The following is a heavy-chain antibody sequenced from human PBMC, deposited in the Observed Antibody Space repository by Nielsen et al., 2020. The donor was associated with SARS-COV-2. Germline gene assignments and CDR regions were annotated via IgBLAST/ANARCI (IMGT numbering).Heavy chain of an antibody. D-gene: IGHD3-3*02. J-gene: IGHJ4*02. CDR1: GFNFSSYA. V-gene: IGHV3-33*01. CDR2: IWYDGNSK. Sequence: GESLKISCSASGFNFSSYAMHWVRQAPGKGLEWVAIIWYDGNSKQYADSVKGRFTISRDNSKNRLYVQMNSLRAEDTALYYCARDYIYYFDYWGQGTLVTVSS. CDR3: ARDYIYYFDY.